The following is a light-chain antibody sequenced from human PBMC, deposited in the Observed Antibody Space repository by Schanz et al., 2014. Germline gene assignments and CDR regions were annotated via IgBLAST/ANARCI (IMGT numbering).Light chain of an antibody. V-gene: IGKV1-5*03. J-gene: IGKJ4*01. Sequence: DIKMTQSPSTLSASVGARVTITCRASQSIDDWLAWYQQKPGKAPKLLIYKASSLESGVPSTFSGSRSGTEFTLTISSLQPDDFATYYCQQYNSFSPLTFGGGTKVEI. CDR3: QQYNSFSPLT. CDR1: QSIDDW. CDR2: KAS.